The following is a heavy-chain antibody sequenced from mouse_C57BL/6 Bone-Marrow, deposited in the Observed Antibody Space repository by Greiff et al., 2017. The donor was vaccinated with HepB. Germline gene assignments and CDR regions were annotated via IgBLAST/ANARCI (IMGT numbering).Heavy chain of an antibody. CDR3: ARFGIYDGYYEAY. J-gene: IGHJ3*01. V-gene: IGHV1-26*01. D-gene: IGHD2-3*01. CDR2: INPNNGGT. CDR1: GYTFTDYY. Sequence: EVQLQQSGPELVKPGASVKISCKASGYTFTDYYMNWVKQSHGKSLEWIGDINPNNGGTSYNQKFKGKATLTVDKSSSTAYMELRSLTSEDSAVYYCARFGIYDGYYEAYWGQGTLVTVSA.